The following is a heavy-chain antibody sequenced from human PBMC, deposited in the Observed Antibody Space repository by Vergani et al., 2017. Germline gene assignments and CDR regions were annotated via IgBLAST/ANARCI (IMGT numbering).Heavy chain of an antibody. Sequence: EVQLLESGGGLVQPGGSLRLTCAASEFTFSNYAMNWVRQAPGKGLEWGSGISGSGVSAYYTDSVKGRFTISRDNSKNMLFLQMNNLRTEDTAIYYCAKQYFVSGNYLFDYWGQGILVTVSS. CDR2: ISGSGVSA. CDR3: AKQYFVSGNYLFDY. D-gene: IGHD3-10*01. J-gene: IGHJ4*02. V-gene: IGHV3-23*01. CDR1: EFTFSNYA.